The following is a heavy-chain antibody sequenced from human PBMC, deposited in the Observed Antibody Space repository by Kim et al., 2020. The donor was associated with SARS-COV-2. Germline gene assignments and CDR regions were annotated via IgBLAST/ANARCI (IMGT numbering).Heavy chain of an antibody. V-gene: IGHV3-74*01. J-gene: IGHJ6*02. Sequence: GGSLRLSCAASGFNFRGHLMHWVRQAPGKGLVWVSRINRDGSTINYADSVKGRFTISRDNARNTLYLQMNSLRAEDTAVYYCAKDRDSGVDVWGQGATV. CDR1: GFNFRGHL. CDR2: INRDGSTI. CDR3: AKDRDSGVDV.